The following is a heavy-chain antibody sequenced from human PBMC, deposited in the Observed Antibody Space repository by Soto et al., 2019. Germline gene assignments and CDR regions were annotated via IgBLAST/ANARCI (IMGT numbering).Heavy chain of an antibody. CDR3: AKRRGAGYFDL. D-gene: IGHD1-26*01. CDR2: ISGSGTDT. CDR1: GLTFTSYV. J-gene: IGHJ2*01. Sequence: EVYLLESGGGSVQPGGSLRLSCAASGLTFTSYVMGWVRQAPGKGLEWVSAISGSGTDTYYAASARGRFTISRDNSKNTLYLQMNSLRVEDTAIYYCAKRRGAGYFDLWGRGTLVTVSS. V-gene: IGHV3-23*01.